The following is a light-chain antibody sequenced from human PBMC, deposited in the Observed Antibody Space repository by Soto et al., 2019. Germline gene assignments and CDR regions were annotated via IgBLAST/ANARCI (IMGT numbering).Light chain of an antibody. J-gene: IGKJ5*01. CDR2: KIS. CDR3: MQTTQFLVT. CDR1: QSLVHSDGNTY. V-gene: IGKV2-24*01. Sequence: EIVMTQTPLSSPVALGQPASISCRSSQSLVHSDGNTYLSWLHQRPGQPPRLLIYKISKRLSGVPDRFSSSGAGTDFTLKISRVEAEDVGVYYCMQTTQFLVTFGQGTRLEI.